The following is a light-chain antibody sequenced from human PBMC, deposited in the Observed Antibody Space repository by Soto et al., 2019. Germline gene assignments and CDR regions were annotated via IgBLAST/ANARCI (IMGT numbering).Light chain of an antibody. V-gene: IGKV1-39*01. CDR1: QRITRH. CDR3: QQSYSTPPLT. Sequence: DIQMTQSPSSLSASVGDRVTITCRASQRITRHLNWYQQKPGQAPQLLIYAASSLQSGVPSSFSGSGYGTDFTLPISSLQPEDVAAYYCQQSYSTPPLTFGGGTKVE. CDR2: AAS. J-gene: IGKJ4*01.